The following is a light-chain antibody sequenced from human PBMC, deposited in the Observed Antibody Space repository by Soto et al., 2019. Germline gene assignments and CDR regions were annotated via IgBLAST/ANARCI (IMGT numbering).Light chain of an antibody. V-gene: IGLV2-14*01. J-gene: IGLJ2*01. CDR1: SRDVGGYNW. CDR3: CSYTSISTGVL. Sequence: QSVLTQPPSASGSPGQSVTISCTGTSRDVGGYNWVSWYQHHPGKVPKLLIYEVSNRPSGVSHRFSGSKSGNTASLTISGLQAEDEADYYCCSYTSISTGVLFGGGTKLTVL. CDR2: EVS.